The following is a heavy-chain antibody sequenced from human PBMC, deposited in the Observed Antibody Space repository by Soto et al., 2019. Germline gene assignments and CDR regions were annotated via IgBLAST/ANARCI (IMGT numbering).Heavy chain of an antibody. CDR1: GGTFSSYA. D-gene: IGHD2-2*01. Sequence: QVQLVQSGAEVKKPGPSVKVSCKASGGTFSSYAISWVRQAPGQGLEWMGGIIPIPGTANYAQKFQGRVTITAVESTSTADMELSSLRSEDTAVYYCARSQGSSTSLEIYYYYYYGMDVWGQGTTVTVSS. CDR3: ARSQGSSTSLEIYYYYYYGMDV. J-gene: IGHJ6*02. V-gene: IGHV1-69*01. CDR2: IIPIPGTA.